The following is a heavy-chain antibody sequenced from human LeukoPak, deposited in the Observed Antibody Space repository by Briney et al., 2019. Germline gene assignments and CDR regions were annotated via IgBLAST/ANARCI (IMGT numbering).Heavy chain of an antibody. J-gene: IGHJ5*02. CDR2: IYSGGST. CDR1: GFTVSSNY. D-gene: IGHD5-18*01. CDR3: ARMDWIQLWFSS. V-gene: IGHV3-66*01. Sequence: GGSLRLSCAASGFTVSSNYMSWVRQAPGKGLEWVSVIYSGGSTYYADSVKGRFTISRDNSKNTLYLQMNSLRAEDTAVYYCARMDWIQLWFSSWGQGTLVTVSS.